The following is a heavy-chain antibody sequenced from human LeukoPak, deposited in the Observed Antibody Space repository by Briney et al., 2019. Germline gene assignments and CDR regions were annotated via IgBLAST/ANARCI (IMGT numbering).Heavy chain of an antibody. CDR3: ARTSHDYGDPYKIDY. CDR2: IIPIFGTA. CDR1: GGTFSSYA. Sequence: ASVKVSCKASGGTFSSYAISWVRQAPGQGLEWMGGIIPIFGTANYAQKFQGRVTITADESTSTAYMELSSLRSEDTAVYYCARTSHDYGDPYKIDYWGQGTLVTVSS. V-gene: IGHV1-69*13. J-gene: IGHJ4*02. D-gene: IGHD4-17*01.